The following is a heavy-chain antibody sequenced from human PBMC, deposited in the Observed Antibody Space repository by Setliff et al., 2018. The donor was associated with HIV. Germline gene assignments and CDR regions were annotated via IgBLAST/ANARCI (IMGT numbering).Heavy chain of an antibody. V-gene: IGHV3-64*02. CDR2: INSNGGST. CDR3: ARVRVAAVAPYFDF. CDR1: GFTFSTNA. J-gene: IGHJ4*02. D-gene: IGHD6-13*01. Sequence: GGFLRLSCAASGFTFSTNAMYWVRQAPGKGLEYVSAINSNGGSTYYADSVKGRFTISRDNSKSTVYLQMGSLRAEDMAVYYCARVRVAAVAPYFDFWGQGALVTVSS.